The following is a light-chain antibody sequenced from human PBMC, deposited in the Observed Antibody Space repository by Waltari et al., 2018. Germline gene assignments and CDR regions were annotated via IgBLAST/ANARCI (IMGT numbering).Light chain of an antibody. Sequence: QSALTQPASVSGSPGQSITISCTGTSSDVGGYNYVSWYQQHPGKAPKLMMYDVSKRPSGVPNRFSGSKSGNTASLTIAGLQAEDEADYYCSSFTSSNTVVFGGGTKLTIL. V-gene: IGLV2-14*01. J-gene: IGLJ3*02. CDR1: SSDVGGYNY. CDR3: SSFTSSNTVV. CDR2: DVS.